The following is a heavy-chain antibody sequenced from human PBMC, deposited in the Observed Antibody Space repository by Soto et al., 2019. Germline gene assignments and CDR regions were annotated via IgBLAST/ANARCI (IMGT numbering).Heavy chain of an antibody. Sequence: GGSLRLSCAASGFTFDDYGMSWVRQAPGKGLEWVSGINWNGGSTGYADSVKGRFTISRDNAKNSLYLQMNSLRAEDTALYYCARTNYGSGSSWFDPWGQGTLVTVSS. CDR3: ARTNYGSGSSWFDP. CDR2: INWNGGST. D-gene: IGHD3-10*01. J-gene: IGHJ5*02. V-gene: IGHV3-20*04. CDR1: GFTFDDYG.